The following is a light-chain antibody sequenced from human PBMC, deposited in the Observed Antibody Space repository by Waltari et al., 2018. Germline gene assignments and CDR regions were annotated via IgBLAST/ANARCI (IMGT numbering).Light chain of an antibody. Sequence: EILMTQSPATLSVSPGERATLSCRASQSVSFNLAWYQQKPGQAPRLLIYGASTRATGIPARFSGSGSGTEFTLTISSLQSEDFAVYYCQQYNNWPPLTFGQGTRLEIK. V-gene: IGKV3-15*01. CDR1: QSVSFN. CDR3: QQYNNWPPLT. CDR2: GAS. J-gene: IGKJ5*01.